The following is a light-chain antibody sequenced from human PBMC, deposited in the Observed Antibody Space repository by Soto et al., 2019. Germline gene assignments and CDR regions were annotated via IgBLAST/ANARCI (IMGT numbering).Light chain of an antibody. Sequence: EIVMTQSPATLSVSPGERATLSCRASQSVSSNLAWYQQKPGQAPRLLIYGASTRATGIPARFSGSGSGTEFTLTISSLQSEDFAVYYCQQYNNWHWTFGQGIKVEIK. CDR1: QSVSSN. V-gene: IGKV3-15*01. CDR3: QQYNNWHWT. CDR2: GAS. J-gene: IGKJ1*01.